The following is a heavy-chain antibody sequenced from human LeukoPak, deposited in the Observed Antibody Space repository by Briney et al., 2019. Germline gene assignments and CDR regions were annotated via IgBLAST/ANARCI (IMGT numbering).Heavy chain of an antibody. J-gene: IGHJ4*02. CDR3: ARERDPEYSSSPTWYY. D-gene: IGHD6-6*01. Sequence: SVKVSCKASGYTFTSYYMHWVRQAPGQGLEWMGGIIPIFGTANYAQKFQGRVTITADESTSTAYMELSSLRSEDTAVYYCARERDPEYSSSPTWYYWGQGTLVTVSS. CDR1: GYTFTSYY. CDR2: IIPIFGTA. V-gene: IGHV1-69*13.